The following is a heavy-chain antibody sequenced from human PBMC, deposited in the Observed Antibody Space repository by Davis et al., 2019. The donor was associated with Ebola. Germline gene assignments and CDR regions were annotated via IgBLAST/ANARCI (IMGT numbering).Heavy chain of an antibody. D-gene: IGHD3-10*01. CDR1: GFIFSNYW. CDR2: TNSDGSGT. Sequence: GESLKISCAVSGFIFSNYWMHWVRQAPGKGLVWVSRTNSDGSGTSYADSVRGRFTISRDNAKNTLYLRMNSLRAEDTAVYYCTRDSGRGLSDMDVWGKGTTVTVSS. V-gene: IGHV3-74*01. J-gene: IGHJ6*03. CDR3: TRDSGRGLSDMDV.